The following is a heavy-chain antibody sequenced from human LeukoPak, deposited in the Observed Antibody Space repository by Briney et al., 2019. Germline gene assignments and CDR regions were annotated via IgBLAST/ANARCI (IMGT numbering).Heavy chain of an antibody. V-gene: IGHV1-2*02. CDR3: ARVILGYCSGGSCPTMHFDY. J-gene: IGHJ4*02. CDR1: GHTFTDYY. Sequence: ASVKVSCKASGHTFTDYYMHWVRQAPGQGLEWMGCINPNSGGSNYAQKFQGRVTMTRDTSISTAYMELSRLTSDDTAVYYCARVILGYCSGGSCPTMHFDYWGQGTLVTVSS. CDR2: INPNSGGS. D-gene: IGHD2-15*01.